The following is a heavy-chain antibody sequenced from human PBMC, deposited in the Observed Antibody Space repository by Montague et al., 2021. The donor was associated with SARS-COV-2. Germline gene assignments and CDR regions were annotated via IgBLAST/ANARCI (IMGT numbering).Heavy chain of an antibody. CDR3: ARDRRRWLQLNNWLDP. CDR1: GYSISSGYY. V-gene: IGHV4-38-2*02. Sequence: SETLSLTCTVSGYSISSGYYWGWIRQPPGKGLEWIGSIYHSGSTYYNPSLKSRVTISVDTSKNQFSLELLSSVTAADTAVYYCARDRRRWLQLNNWLDPWGQGTLVTVSS. D-gene: IGHD5-24*01. J-gene: IGHJ5*02. CDR2: IYHSGST.